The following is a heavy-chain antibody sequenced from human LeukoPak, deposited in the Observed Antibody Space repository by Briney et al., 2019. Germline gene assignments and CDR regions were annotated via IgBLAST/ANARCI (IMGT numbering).Heavy chain of an antibody. CDR1: GFSFGYFA. CDR3: VRDSGSSEYYFDY. CDR2: IGNSGGSI. Sequence: GGSLRLSCAASGFSFGYFAMSWVRQAPGKGLEWVSIIGNSGGSIYYADSVKGRFTISRNNSKNTLFLQMNSLRAEDTAVYYCVRDSGSSEYYFDYWGQGTLVTVSS. J-gene: IGHJ4*02. V-gene: IGHV3-23*01. D-gene: IGHD1-26*01.